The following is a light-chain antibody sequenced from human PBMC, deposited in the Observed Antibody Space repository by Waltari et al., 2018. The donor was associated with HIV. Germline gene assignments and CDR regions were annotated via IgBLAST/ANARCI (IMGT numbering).Light chain of an antibody. CDR3: VGWDDSLSGVV. CDR1: SSNIGSNN. J-gene: IGLJ2*01. V-gene: IGLV1-47*01. CDR2: RAN. Sequence: QSVVTQSPSASGTPGPSVTISCSGSSSNIGSNNVFWYQPLPGTAPKLLIYRANQRPSGVPDRISGSRSGTSASLAISGVRSEDEAVYYCVGWDDSLSGVVFGGGTSLTVL.